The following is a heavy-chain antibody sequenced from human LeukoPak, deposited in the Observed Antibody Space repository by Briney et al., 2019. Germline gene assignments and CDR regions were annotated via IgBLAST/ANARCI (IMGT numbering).Heavy chain of an antibody. D-gene: IGHD3-3*01. J-gene: IGHJ6*02. CDR3: ARGRVVLRFLEWSRRNYYYYGMDV. V-gene: IGHV4-34*01. CDR1: GGSFSDYY. Sequence: SGTLSLTCDVNGGSFSDYYWTWIRQPPGKGLEWIGEINHSGSTNYNPSLKSRITMSVDTSKNQFSLKLSSVTAADTAVYFCARGRVVLRFLEWSRRNYYYYGMDVWGQGTSVTVSS. CDR2: INHSGST.